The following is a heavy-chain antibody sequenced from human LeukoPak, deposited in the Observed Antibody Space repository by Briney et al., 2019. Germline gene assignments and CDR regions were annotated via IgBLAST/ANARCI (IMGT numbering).Heavy chain of an antibody. Sequence: SETLSLTCAVYGGSFSGYYWSWIRQPPGKGLEWIGEINHSGSTNYNPSLKSRVTISVDTSKNQFSLKLSSVTAADTAVYYCASSVPYYDILTGYHNWYFDLWGRGTLVTVSS. D-gene: IGHD3-9*01. CDR3: ASSVPYYDILTGYHNWYFDL. V-gene: IGHV4-34*01. J-gene: IGHJ2*01. CDR1: GGSFSGYY. CDR2: INHSGST.